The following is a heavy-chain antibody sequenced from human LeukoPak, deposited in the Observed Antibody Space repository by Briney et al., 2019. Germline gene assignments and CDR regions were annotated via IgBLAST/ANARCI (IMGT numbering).Heavy chain of an antibody. CDR1: GFTFSSYW. Sequence: GGSLRLSCAASGFTFSSYWMSWVRQAPGKGLEWVDNMKQDGGETYYVDSVKGRFTISRDNAKNSLYLQMNSLRAEDTAMYYCARDKIVGATKFDSWGQGTLVTVSS. D-gene: IGHD1-26*01. CDR2: MKQDGGET. CDR3: ARDKIVGATKFDS. J-gene: IGHJ4*02. V-gene: IGHV3-7*01.